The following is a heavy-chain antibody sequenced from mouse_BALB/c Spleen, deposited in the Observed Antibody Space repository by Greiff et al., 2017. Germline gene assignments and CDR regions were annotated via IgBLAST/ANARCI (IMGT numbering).Heavy chain of an antibody. CDR3: VRDYYGAMDY. CDR2: IWTGGGT. Sequence: VHLVESGPGLVAPSQSLSITCTVSGFSLTSYDISWIRQPPGKGLEWLGVIWTGGGTNYNSAFMSRLSISKDNSKSQVFLKMNSLQTDDTAIYYCVRDYYGAMDYWGQGTSVTVSS. D-gene: IGHD1-1*01. CDR1: GFSLTSYD. J-gene: IGHJ4*01. V-gene: IGHV2-9-2*01.